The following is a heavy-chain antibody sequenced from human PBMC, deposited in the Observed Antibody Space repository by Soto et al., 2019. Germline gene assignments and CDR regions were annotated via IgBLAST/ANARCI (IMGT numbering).Heavy chain of an antibody. V-gene: IGHV4-4*07. CDR3: ARGQRFPDSFAP. CDR1: GGAPSGYY. D-gene: IGHD3-3*01. CDR2: IYSSGST. Sequence: SETRSVTGTVAGGAPSGYYWSWIRQSAGGGLEWIGRIYSSGSTNYNPSLKSRVTTSLDTSMNHFSLRLSSVTAADTAVYYCARGQRFPDSFAPRGKGTFVT. J-gene: IGHJ5*02.